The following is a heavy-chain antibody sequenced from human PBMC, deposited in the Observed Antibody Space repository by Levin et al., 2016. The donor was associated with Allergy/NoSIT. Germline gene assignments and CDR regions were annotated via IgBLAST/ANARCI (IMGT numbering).Heavy chain of an antibody. J-gene: IGHJ4*02. CDR2: IYYSGST. D-gene: IGHD3-9*01. Sequence: PGKGLEWIGSIYYSGSTYYNPSLKSRVTISVDTSKNQFSLKLSSVTAADTAVYYCAREGGPKVKNILTGYYKFFNDPFLDYWGQGTLVTVSS. CDR3: AREGGPKVKNILTGYYKFFNDPFLDY. V-gene: IGHV4-39*02.